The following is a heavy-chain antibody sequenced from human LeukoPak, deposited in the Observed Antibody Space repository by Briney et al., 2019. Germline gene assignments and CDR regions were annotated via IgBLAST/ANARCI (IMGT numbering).Heavy chain of an antibody. J-gene: IGHJ4*02. CDR3: ARDSAMVRGRPYYFDY. Sequence: GSVKVSCKASGYTFTSYYIHWVRQAPGQGLEWMGIINPSGGSTSYAQKFQGRVTMTRDTSTSTVYMELSSLRSEDTAVYYCARDSAMVRGRPYYFDYWGQGTLVPVSS. V-gene: IGHV1-46*01. CDR1: GYTFTSYY. D-gene: IGHD3-10*01. CDR2: INPSGGST.